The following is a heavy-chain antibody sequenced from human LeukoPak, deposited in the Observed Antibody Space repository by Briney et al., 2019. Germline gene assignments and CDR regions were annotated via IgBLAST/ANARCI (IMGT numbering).Heavy chain of an antibody. V-gene: IGHV1-18*01. J-gene: IGHJ4*02. CDR2: ISAYNGNT. CDR1: GYTFTSYG. CDR3: ARSDIVATITN. D-gene: IGHD5-12*01. Sequence: VASVKVSYKASGYTFTSYGISWVRQAPGPGLEWMGWISAYNGNTNYAQKLQGRVTMTTDTSTSTAYMELRSLRADDTAVYYCARSDIVATITNWGQGTLVTVSS.